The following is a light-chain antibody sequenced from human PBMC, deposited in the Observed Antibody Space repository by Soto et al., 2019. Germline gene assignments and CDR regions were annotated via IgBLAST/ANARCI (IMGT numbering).Light chain of an antibody. V-gene: IGKV1-6*01. Sequence: AIQMTQSPSSLSASVGDRVTITCRARQGIRNDLGWYQQKPGKAPKLLIYAASSLQSGVPSRFSGSGSGTDFTLTISSLQPEDFATDYCLQDYNYPQTFGQGTKLEIK. CDR2: AAS. J-gene: IGKJ2*01. CDR3: LQDYNYPQT. CDR1: QGIRND.